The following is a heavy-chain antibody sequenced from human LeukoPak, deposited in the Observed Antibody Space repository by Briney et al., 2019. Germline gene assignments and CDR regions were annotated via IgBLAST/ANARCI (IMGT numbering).Heavy chain of an antibody. CDR1: GFTFSSYG. J-gene: IGHJ3*02. Sequence: GGSLRLSCAASGFTFSSYGMHWVRQAPGKGLEWVAIIWYDGSNKYYADSVKGRFTISRDNSKNTLYLQMNSLSAEDTAVYYCAKVRDSSGHYYVGDAFDIWGQGTMVTVSS. V-gene: IGHV3-33*06. CDR3: AKVRDSSGHYYVGDAFDI. D-gene: IGHD3-22*01. CDR2: IWYDGSNK.